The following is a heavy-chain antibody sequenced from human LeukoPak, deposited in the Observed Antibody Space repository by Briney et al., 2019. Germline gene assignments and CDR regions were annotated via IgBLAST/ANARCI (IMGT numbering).Heavy chain of an antibody. CDR3: ARDVCSGGSCYSGTFDY. D-gene: IGHD2-15*01. J-gene: IGHJ4*02. V-gene: IGHV1-2*02. Sequence: ASVKVSCKASGYIFTGYYMHWVRQAPGQGLEWMGWINPNSGGTNYAQKFQGRVTMTRDTSISTAYMELSRLRSDDTAVYYCARDVCSGGSCYSGTFDYWGQGTLVTVSS. CDR1: GYIFTGYY. CDR2: INPNSGGT.